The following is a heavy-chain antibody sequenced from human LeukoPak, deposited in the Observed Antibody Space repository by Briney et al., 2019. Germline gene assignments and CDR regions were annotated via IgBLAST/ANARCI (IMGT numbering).Heavy chain of an antibody. CDR3: ARDGTAMIQAFDI. D-gene: IGHD5-18*01. V-gene: IGHV3-53*01. CDR2: IYTGGST. CDR1: GFTISSNY. Sequence: GGSLRLSCAASGFTISSNYMTWVRQAPGEGLEWVSTIYTGGSTYYADSVKGRFTISRDNSKNTLYLQMNSLRAEDTAVYYCARDGTAMIQAFDIWGQGTMVSVSS. J-gene: IGHJ3*02.